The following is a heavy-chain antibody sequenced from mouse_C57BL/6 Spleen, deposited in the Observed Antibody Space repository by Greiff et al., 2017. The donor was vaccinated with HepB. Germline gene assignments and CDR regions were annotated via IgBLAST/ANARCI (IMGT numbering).Heavy chain of an antibody. J-gene: IGHJ2*01. CDR1: GYSITSGYY. V-gene: IGHV3-6*01. CDR2: ISYDGSN. Sequence: ESGPGLVKPSQSLSLTCSVTGYSITSGYYWNWIRQFPGNKLEWMGYISYDGSNNYNPSLKNRISITRDTSKNQFFLKLNSVTTEDTATYYCAREEGSSGSFDYWGQGTTLTVSS. CDR3: AREEGSSGSFDY. D-gene: IGHD3-2*02.